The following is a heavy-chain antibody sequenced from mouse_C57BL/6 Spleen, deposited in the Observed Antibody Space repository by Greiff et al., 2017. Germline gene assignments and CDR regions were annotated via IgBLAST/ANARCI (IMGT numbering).Heavy chain of an antibody. V-gene: IGHV6-3*01. CDR1: GFTFSNYW. CDR2: IRLKSDNYAT. D-gene: IGHD2-2*01. CDR3: TGGGGYAFAY. Sequence: EVQLVESGGGLVQPGGSMKLSCVASGFTFSNYWMNWVRQSPEKGLEWVAQIRLKSDNYATHYAESVKGRFTISRDDSKSSVYLQMNNLRAEDTRIYYCTGGGGYAFAYWGQGTLVTVSA. J-gene: IGHJ3*01.